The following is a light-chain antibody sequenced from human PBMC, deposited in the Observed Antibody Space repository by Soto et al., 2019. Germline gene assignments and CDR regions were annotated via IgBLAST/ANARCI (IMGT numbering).Light chain of an antibody. CDR3: QQGYSSRWT. CDR2: ATS. CDR1: QNIRSY. V-gene: IGKV1-39*01. J-gene: IGKJ1*01. Sequence: SSLSASVGDRVTITCRASQNIRSYLNWYQQKPGKAPQLLIYATSSLQTGVPSRFSASGSGTDFSLVISDLQPEDSATYYCQQGYSSRWTSGRGTKVDIK.